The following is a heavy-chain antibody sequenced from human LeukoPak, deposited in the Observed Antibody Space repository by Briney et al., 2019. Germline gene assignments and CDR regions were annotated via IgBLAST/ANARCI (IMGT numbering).Heavy chain of an antibody. J-gene: IGHJ6*04. CDR3: AREKAAAATPYYYYGMDV. Sequence: GRSLRLSCAASGFTFSSYSMNWVRQAPGKGLEWVSSISSSSSYIYYADSVKGRFTISRDNAKNSLYLQMNSLRAEDTAVYYCAREKAAAATPYYYYGMDVWGKGTTVTVSS. D-gene: IGHD6-13*01. CDR1: GFTFSSYS. V-gene: IGHV3-21*01. CDR2: ISSSSSYI.